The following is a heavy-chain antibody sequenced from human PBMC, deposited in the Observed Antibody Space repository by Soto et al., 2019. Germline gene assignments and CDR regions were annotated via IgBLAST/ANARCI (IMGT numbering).Heavy chain of an antibody. V-gene: IGHV3-23*04. J-gene: IGHJ4*02. CDR1: GYTFTSYY. CDR2: ISGSGGST. D-gene: IGHD6-6*01. CDR3: AKGGSSSGGLDY. Sequence: VQLVQSGAEVKKPGASVKVSCKASGYTFTSYYMHWVRQAPGQGLEWVSAISGSGGSTYYADSVKGRFTISRDNSKNTLYLQMNSLRAEDTAVYYCAKGGSSSGGLDYWGQGTLVTVSS.